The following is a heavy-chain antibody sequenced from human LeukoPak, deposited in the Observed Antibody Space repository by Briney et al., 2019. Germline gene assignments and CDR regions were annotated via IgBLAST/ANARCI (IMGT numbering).Heavy chain of an antibody. CDR1: VFSFSYYG. D-gene: IGHD2-15*01. CDR3: AKDGDCRGGSCYPNHFNY. V-gene: IGHV3-30*18. Sequence: SGRTLRLSCAASVFSFSYYGMHWVRQAPGKGLECVAIVSNDGGNKYYADSVKGRFTISRDNSKNTLYLQMNSLRADDTAVYYCAKDGDCRGGSCYPNHFNYWGQGTQVTVSS. J-gene: IGHJ4*02. CDR2: VSNDGGNK.